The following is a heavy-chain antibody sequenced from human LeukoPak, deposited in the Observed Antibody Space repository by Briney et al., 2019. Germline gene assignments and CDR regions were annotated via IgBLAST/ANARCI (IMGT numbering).Heavy chain of an antibody. V-gene: IGHV3-21*01. J-gene: IGHJ5*02. CDR1: GFTFSSYS. CDR2: ISSSSSYI. Sequence: GGSLRLSCAASGFTFSSYSMNWVRQAPGKGLEWVSSISSSSSYIYYADSVKGRFTISRDNAKNSLYLQMNSLRAEDTAVYYCARGFGSNWFDPWGQGTLVTVSP. CDR3: ARGFGSNWFDP. D-gene: IGHD3-16*01.